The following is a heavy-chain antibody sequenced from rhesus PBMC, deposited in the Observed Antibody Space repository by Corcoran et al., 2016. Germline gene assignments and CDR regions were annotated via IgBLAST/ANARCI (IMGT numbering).Heavy chain of an antibody. V-gene: IGHV4S6*01. Sequence: QVQLQESGPGLVKPSETLSPTCTVPGASLCRNWWSWVRQPPGKGLEWIGRIYGSGGSTDYNPSLKSRVTISTDTSKNQFSLKLSSVTAADTAVYYCARNGIQWGQGVLVTVSS. D-gene: IGHD5-42*01. CDR1: GASLCRNW. CDR3: ARNGIQ. J-gene: IGHJ4*01. CDR2: IYGSGGST.